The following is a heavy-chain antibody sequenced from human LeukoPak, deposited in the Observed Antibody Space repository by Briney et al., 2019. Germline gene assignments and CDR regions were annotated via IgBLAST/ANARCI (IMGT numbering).Heavy chain of an antibody. CDR3: AKDRKITMIVVTDLRLDA. Sequence: PGGSLRLSCAASGFTFSSYAMSWVRQAPGKGLEWVSAISGSGGSTYYADSVKGRFTISRDNSKNTLYLQMNSLRAEDTAVYYCAKDRKITMIVVTDLRLDAWGKGTTVTVSS. J-gene: IGHJ6*04. CDR1: GFTFSSYA. CDR2: ISGSGGST. D-gene: IGHD3-22*01. V-gene: IGHV3-23*01.